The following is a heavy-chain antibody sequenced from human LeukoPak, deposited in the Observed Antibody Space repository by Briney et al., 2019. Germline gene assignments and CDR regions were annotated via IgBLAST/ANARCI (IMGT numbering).Heavy chain of an antibody. CDR2: LPPDELGI. V-gene: IGHV3-74*01. J-gene: IGHJ4*02. D-gene: IGHD6-6*01. Sequence: GGSLRLSCAASGFTFTNYWMHWVRQAPGMGLVWVSRLPPDELGIIYADSVKGRFTVSRDNAKNTVYLQMNNLRVDDTAMYYCVGSIASRGSEYWGQGALVTVSS. CDR3: VGSIASRGSEY. CDR1: GFTFTNYW.